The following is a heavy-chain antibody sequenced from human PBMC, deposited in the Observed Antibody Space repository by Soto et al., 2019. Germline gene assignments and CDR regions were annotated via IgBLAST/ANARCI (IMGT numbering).Heavy chain of an antibody. V-gene: IGHV1-69*12. CDR1: GGTFSSYA. D-gene: IGHD2-2*01. CDR2: IIPIFGTA. J-gene: IGHJ6*02. Sequence: QVQLVQSGAEVKKPGSSVKVSCKASGGTFSSYAISWVRQAPGQGLEWMGGIIPIFGTANYAQKFQVRVTITADESTSTAYMELSSLRSDDTAVYYCARHVPAAGYYYGMDVWGQGTKVTVSS. CDR3: ARHVPAAGYYYGMDV.